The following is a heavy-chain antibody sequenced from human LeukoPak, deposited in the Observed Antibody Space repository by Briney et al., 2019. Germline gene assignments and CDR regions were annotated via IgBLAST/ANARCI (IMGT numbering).Heavy chain of an antibody. D-gene: IGHD6-13*01. CDR1: GDSVSSSSAA. Sequence: SQTLSLTCAISGDSVSSSSAAWNWIRQSPSRGLEWLGRTYYRTRWYNDYAVSMKSRITINPDTSKNQFSLQLNSLTPEDTAVYYCARGAWSSSWSGDDAFDIWGQGTMVTVSS. V-gene: IGHV6-1*01. CDR2: TYYRTRWYN. CDR3: ARGAWSSSWSGDDAFDI. J-gene: IGHJ3*02.